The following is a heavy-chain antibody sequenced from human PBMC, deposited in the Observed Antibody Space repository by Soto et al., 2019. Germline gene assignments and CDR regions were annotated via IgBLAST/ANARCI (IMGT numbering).Heavy chain of an antibody. J-gene: IGHJ6*02. CDR3: AKGNSLMDV. CDR2: ISLTGHNT. Sequence: EVQLLESGGGLVQPGGSLRLSCAASGFTFSTYAMNWVRQAPGKGLEWVSTISLTGHNTYFADSVKGRFTIFRDNIKNTLYLQMNSLRVEDTAVYYCAKGNSLMDVWGQGTMVTVSS. V-gene: IGHV3-23*01. D-gene: IGHD2-21*01. CDR1: GFTFSTYA.